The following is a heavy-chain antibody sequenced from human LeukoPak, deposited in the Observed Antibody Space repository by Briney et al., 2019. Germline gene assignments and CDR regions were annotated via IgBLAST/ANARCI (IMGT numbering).Heavy chain of an antibody. CDR3: ATAPGAARRPVDY. Sequence: ASVKLSCNASGYTFTNYYMHWVRHPPAQGLEWMGIINPSGGSTSYAQKFQGRVTMTRDMSTSTVYMELSSLRAEDTAVYYCATAPGAARRPVDYWGQGTLVTVSS. CDR2: INPSGGST. J-gene: IGHJ4*02. D-gene: IGHD6-6*01. CDR1: GYTFTNYY. V-gene: IGHV1-46*01.